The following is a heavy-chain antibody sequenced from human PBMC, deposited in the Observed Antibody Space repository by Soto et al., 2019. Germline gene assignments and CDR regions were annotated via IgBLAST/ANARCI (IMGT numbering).Heavy chain of an antibody. V-gene: IGHV3-30-3*01. CDR3: AREGCSGAACYSAWFDS. J-gene: IGHJ5*01. D-gene: IGHD2-15*01. CDR2: ISYDGINK. Sequence: QVQLVESGGGVVQPGRSLRLSCAASGFSFSTYAMHGVRQAPCKGLEWVAVISYDGINKNYAESVKGRFTISRDYSKNTLHLQMYSLRVDDTAVYYCAREGCSGAACYSAWFDSWGQVTLVTVSS. CDR1: GFSFSTYA.